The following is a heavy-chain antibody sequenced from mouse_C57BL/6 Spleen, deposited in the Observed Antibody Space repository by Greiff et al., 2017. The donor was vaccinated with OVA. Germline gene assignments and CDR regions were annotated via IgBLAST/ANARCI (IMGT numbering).Heavy chain of an antibody. CDR1: GYTFTDYY. Sequence: EVQLQQSGPVLVKPGASVKMSCKASGYTFTDYYMNWVKQSHGKSLEWIGVINPYNGGTSYNQKFKGKATLTVDKSSSTAYMELNSLTSEDSAVYYCARGDYVLWYFDVWGTGTTVTVSS. J-gene: IGHJ1*03. D-gene: IGHD5-5*01. CDR2: INPYNGGT. CDR3: ARGDYVLWYFDV. V-gene: IGHV1-19*01.